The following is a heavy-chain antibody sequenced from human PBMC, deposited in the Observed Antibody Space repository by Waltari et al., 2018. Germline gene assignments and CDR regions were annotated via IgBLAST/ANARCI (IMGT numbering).Heavy chain of an antibody. CDR2: IIPIFGTA. D-gene: IGHD3-22*01. Sequence: QVQLVQSGAEVKKPGSSVKVSCKASGGTFSSYAISWVRQAPGQGLEWMGGIIPIFGTANYAQKFQGRVTITADESTSTAYMELSSLRSEDTAVYYCARDMYYDSSGYYYVSFDYWGQGTLVTVSS. CDR1: GGTFSSYA. V-gene: IGHV1-69*01. J-gene: IGHJ4*02. CDR3: ARDMYYDSSGYYYVSFDY.